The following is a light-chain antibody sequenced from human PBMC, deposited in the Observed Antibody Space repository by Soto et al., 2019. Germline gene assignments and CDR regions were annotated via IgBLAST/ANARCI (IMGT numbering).Light chain of an antibody. CDR3: EELNSSPLT. J-gene: IGKJ4*01. CDR2: SAF. CDR1: QGIYNY. V-gene: IGKV1-9*01. Sequence: VSAYKKSIATITCRASQGIYNYLAWYQQNPGKAPKLLIYSAFSMQSGVPSRFSGSASGTEYTLTISSLQPEDFATDYCEELNSSPLTFAGGTMVDIK.